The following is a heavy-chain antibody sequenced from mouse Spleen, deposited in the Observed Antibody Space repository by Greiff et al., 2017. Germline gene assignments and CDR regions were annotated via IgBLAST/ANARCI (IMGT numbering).Heavy chain of an antibody. Sequence: EVQLQQSGAELVKPGASVKLSCTASGFNIKDTYMHWVKQRPEQGLEWIGRIDPANGNTKYDPKFQGKATITADTSSNTAYLQLSSLTSEDTAVYYCARYSANWDVYFDYWGQGTTRTVSS. CDR1: GFNIKDTY. V-gene: IGHV14-3*02. J-gene: IGHJ2*01. CDR3: ARYSANWDVYFDY. CDR2: IDPANGNT. D-gene: IGHD4-1*01.